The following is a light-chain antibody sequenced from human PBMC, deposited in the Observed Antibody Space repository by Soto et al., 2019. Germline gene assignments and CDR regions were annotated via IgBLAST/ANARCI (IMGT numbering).Light chain of an antibody. Sequence: QSVLTQPRSVSGSPGQSVTISCTGTSSDVGGYNYVSWYQQHPGKAPKVMIYDVSKRPSGVPDRFSGSKSGNTASLTISRLQFEDEADYYCCSYAGSYTYVFGTGTKVTVL. V-gene: IGLV2-11*01. CDR2: DVS. CDR3: CSYAGSYTYV. CDR1: SSDVGGYNY. J-gene: IGLJ1*01.